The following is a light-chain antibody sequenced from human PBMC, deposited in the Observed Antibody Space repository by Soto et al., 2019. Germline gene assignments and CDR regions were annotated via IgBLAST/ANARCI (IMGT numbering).Light chain of an antibody. CDR2: DVS. CDR3: SSYTSTSTPYV. CDR1: SSDVGGYNY. Sequence: QSVLTQPASVSRSPGQSITISCTGTSSDVGGYNYVSWYQQHPGKAPKVMIYDVSNRPSGVSNRFSGSKSGNTASLTISGLQAEDEADYYCSSYTSTSTPYVFGTGTKLTVL. J-gene: IGLJ1*01. V-gene: IGLV2-14*01.